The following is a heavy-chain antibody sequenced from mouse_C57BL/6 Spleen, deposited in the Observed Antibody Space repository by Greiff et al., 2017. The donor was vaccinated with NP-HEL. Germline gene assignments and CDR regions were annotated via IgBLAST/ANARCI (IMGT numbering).Heavy chain of an antibody. Sequence: EVKLMESGGGLVKPGGSLKLSCAASGFTFSSYAMSWVRQTPEKRLEWVATISDGGSYTYYPDNVKGRFTISRDNAKNNLYLQMSHLKSEDTAMYYCARYGDEGNRGYFDYWGQGTTLTVSS. D-gene: IGHD2-1*01. CDR1: GFTFSSYA. J-gene: IGHJ2*01. CDR2: ISDGGSYT. V-gene: IGHV5-4*03. CDR3: ARYGDEGNRGYFDY.